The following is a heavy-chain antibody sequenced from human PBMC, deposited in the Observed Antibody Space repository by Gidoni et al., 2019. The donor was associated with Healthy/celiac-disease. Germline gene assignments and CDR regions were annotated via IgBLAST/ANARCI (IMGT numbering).Heavy chain of an antibody. J-gene: IGHJ4*02. D-gene: IGHD3-16*01. CDR2: IYYSGST. V-gene: IGHV4-39*01. Sequence: LQLQESAPGLVKPSETLSLTCTVSGGPISSSSYYWGWIRQPPGKGLEWIGSIYYSGSTYYNPSLKSRVTISVDTSKNQFSLKLSSVTAADTAVYYCARLFTLTWGFDYWGQGTLVTVAS. CDR1: GGPISSSSYY. CDR3: ARLFTLTWGFDY.